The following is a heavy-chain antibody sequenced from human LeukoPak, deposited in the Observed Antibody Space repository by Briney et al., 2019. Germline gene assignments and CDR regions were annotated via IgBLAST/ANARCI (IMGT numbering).Heavy chain of an antibody. V-gene: IGHV3-23*01. CDR2: SGSGGST. J-gene: IGHJ4*02. D-gene: IGHD1-26*01. CDR3: AKIVGATGY. Sequence: SGSGGSTYYADSVKGRFTISRDNSKNTLHLQMNSLRAEDTAVYYCAKIVGATGYWGQGTLVTVSS.